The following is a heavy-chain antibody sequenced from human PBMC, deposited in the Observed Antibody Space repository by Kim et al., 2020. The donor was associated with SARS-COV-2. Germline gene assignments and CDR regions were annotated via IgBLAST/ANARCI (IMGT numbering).Heavy chain of an antibody. V-gene: IGHV3-74*01. CDR1: GFTFSSYW. Sequence: GGSLRLSCAASGFTFSSYWMHWVRQAPGKGLVWVSRISSDGGTTNYADSVKGRFTISRDNAKSTLYLQMNSLRAEDTAVYYCASQRYTGTYYYFHDWGEGTLVTVSA. D-gene: IGHD1-26*01. CDR2: ISSDGGTT. CDR3: ASQRYTGTYYYFHD. J-gene: IGHJ4*02.